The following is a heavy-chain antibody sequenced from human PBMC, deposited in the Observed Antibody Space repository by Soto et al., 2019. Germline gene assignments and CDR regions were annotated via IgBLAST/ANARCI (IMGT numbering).Heavy chain of an antibody. J-gene: IGHJ4*02. CDR3: ARGPGPDRADY. Sequence: QVQLVQSGAEVKKPGSSVKVSCKASGGTFSSYAISWVRQAPGQGLEWMGGIIPIFGTANYEQKFQGRVTIPAKESTSTACMELSSLSSEDTAVYFCARGPGPDRADYWGQGALVTVSS. CDR1: GGTFSSYA. CDR2: IIPIFGTA. V-gene: IGHV1-69*12.